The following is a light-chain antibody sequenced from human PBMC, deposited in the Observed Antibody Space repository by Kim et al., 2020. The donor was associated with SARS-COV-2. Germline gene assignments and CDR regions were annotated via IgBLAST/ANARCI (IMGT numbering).Light chain of an antibody. V-gene: IGLV2-14*03. CDR2: DVS. CDR1: SGDIGGYNC. J-gene: IGLJ1*01. Sequence: SIPISCTGTSGDIGGYNCVSRYQHHPGKAPKFIIYDVSYRPSGVSDRFSGSKSGNTASLTISGLQAEDEADYYCASYTTGNTLYVFGTGTKVTVL. CDR3: ASYTTGNTLYV.